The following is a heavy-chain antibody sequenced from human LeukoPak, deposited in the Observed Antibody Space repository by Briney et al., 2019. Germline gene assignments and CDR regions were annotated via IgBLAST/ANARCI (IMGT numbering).Heavy chain of an antibody. V-gene: IGHV1-2*02. D-gene: IGHD6-19*01. CDR3: ASTVAGSGGTYYYYYYMDV. J-gene: IGHJ6*03. CDR1: GYTFTGYY. CDR2: INPNSGGT. Sequence: ASVKVSCKASGYTFTGYYMHWVRQAPGRGLEWMGWINPNSGGTNYAQKFQGRVTMTRDTSISTAYMELSRLRSDDTAVYYCASTVAGSGGTYYYYYYMDVWGKGTTVTVSS.